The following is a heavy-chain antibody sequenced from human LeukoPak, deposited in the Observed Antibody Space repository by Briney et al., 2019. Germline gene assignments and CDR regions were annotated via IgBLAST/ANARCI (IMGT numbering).Heavy chain of an antibody. CDR2: ISADGSHE. J-gene: IGHJ2*01. V-gene: IGHV3-30*18. D-gene: IGHD3-16*01. CDR1: GLTFSSYG. CDR3: AKELGTHYWYFDL. Sequence: PGGSLRLSCAASGLTFSSYGMHWVRQARGKGLEWVAVISADGSHEYYTDSVKGRFTISRDNSKNTLFLQMDSLRAEDTAVYYCAKELGTHYWYFDLWGRGTLVTVSS.